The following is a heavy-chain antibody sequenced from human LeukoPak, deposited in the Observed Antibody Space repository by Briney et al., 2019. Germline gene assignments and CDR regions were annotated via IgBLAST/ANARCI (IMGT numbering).Heavy chain of an antibody. CDR3: ARASGLSYMDV. J-gene: IGHJ6*03. D-gene: IGHD3-16*02. Sequence: GGSLRLSCAASGFTFSSYEMIWVRQAPGKGLECVSYISNSGSSIYYAASVKGRFTISRDNAQNALYLQMNSLRAEDTAVYYCARASGLSYMDVWGRGTTVTVSS. CDR1: GFTFSSYE. CDR2: ISNSGSSI. V-gene: IGHV3-48*03.